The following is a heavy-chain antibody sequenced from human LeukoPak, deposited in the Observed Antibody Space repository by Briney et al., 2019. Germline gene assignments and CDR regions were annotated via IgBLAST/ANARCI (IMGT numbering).Heavy chain of an antibody. V-gene: IGHV3-21*01. CDR1: GFTFSNYG. D-gene: IGHD1-26*01. CDR2: ISSSSSYI. J-gene: IGHJ4*02. CDR3: ARTTGSYYGHFDY. Sequence: PGGSLRLSCAASGFTFSNYGMHWVRQAPGKGLEWVSSISSSSSYIFYADSVKGRFTISRDNAKNSLYLQMNSLRDEDTAVYYCARTTGSYYGHFDYWGQGTLVTVSS.